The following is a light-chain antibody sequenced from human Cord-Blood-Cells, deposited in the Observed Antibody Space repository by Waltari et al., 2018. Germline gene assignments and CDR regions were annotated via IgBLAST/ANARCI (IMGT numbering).Light chain of an antibody. CDR1: QSVSSSY. J-gene: IGKJ1*01. V-gene: IGKV3-20*01. Sequence: EIVLTQSPGTLSLSPGERATLSYRASQSVSSSYLAWYQQKPGQAPRRLIYGSSSRATGIPDRFSGSGSGTDFTLTISRLEPEDFAVYYCQQYGSWTFGQGTKVEIK. CDR3: QQYGSWT. CDR2: GSS.